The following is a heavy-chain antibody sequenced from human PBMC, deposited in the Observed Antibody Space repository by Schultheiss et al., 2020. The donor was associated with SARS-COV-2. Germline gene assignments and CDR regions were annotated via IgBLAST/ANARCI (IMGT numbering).Heavy chain of an antibody. V-gene: IGHV1-18*04. CDR3: ARYGSVAAAGTGYYYYGMDV. D-gene: IGHD6-13*01. CDR2: ISAYNGNT. CDR1: GYTLTDFS. J-gene: IGHJ6*02. Sequence: ASVKVSCKVSGYTLTDFSMHWVRQAPGKGLEWMGWISAYNGNTNYAQKLQGRVTMTTDTSTSTAYMELRSLRSDDTAVYYCARYGSVAAAGTGYYYYGMDVWGQGTTVTVSS.